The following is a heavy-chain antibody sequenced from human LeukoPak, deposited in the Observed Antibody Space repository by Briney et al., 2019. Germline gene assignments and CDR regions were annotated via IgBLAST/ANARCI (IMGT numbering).Heavy chain of an antibody. CDR1: GGSISSYY. V-gene: IGHV4-4*07. D-gene: IGHD3-9*01. J-gene: IGHJ6*03. Sequence: SETLSLTCTVSGGSISSYYWSWIRQPAGKGLEWIGRIYTGGSTNYNPSLKSRVTMSVDTSKNQFSLKLSSVTAADTAVYYCARDRGYDILTGYFYYMDVWGKGTTVTVSS. CDR3: ARDRGYDILTGYFYYMDV. CDR2: IYTGGST.